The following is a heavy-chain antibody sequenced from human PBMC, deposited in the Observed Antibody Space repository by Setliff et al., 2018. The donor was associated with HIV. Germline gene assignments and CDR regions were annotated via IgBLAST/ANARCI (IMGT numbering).Heavy chain of an antibody. V-gene: IGHV3-23*01. Sequence: GGSLRLSCAASGFTFSSYAMSWVRQAPGKGLEWVSAISGSGGSTFYADSVKGRFTISRDNSENTLYLHMNGLRAEDTAVYYCAKDQGYSGYDTARGFDYWGQGTLVTVSS. CDR3: AKDQGYSGYDTARGFDY. CDR2: ISGSGGST. CDR1: GFTFSSYA. J-gene: IGHJ4*02. D-gene: IGHD5-12*01.